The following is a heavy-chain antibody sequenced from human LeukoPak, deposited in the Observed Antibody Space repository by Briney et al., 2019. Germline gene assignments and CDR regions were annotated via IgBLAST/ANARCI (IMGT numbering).Heavy chain of an antibody. D-gene: IGHD4-17*01. CDR1: GASITGSGYY. CDR2: IFYSGST. J-gene: IGHJ4*02. CDR3: ARSATVTTGHFDY. Sequence: SETLSLTCTVSGASITGSGYYWGWIRQPPGKGLEWIGSIFYSGSTYYNPSLKSRVTISEDTSKNQFSLKLSSVTAADTAVYYCARSATVTTGHFDYWGQGTLVTVSS. V-gene: IGHV4-39*07.